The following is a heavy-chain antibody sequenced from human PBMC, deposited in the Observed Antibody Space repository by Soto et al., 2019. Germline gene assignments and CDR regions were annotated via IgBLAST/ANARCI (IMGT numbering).Heavy chain of an antibody. CDR1: GFTFSSYA. Sequence: GGSLRLSCAASGFTFSSYAMHWVRQAPGKGLEWGAVISYDGSNKYYADSVKGRFTISRDNSKNTLYLQMNSLRAEDTAVYYCARDKEMATIDAFDIWGQGTMVTVSS. J-gene: IGHJ3*02. V-gene: IGHV3-30-3*01. CDR2: ISYDGSNK. CDR3: ARDKEMATIDAFDI. D-gene: IGHD5-12*01.